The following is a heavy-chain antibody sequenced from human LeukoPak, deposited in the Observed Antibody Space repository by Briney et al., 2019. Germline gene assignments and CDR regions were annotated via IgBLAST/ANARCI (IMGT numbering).Heavy chain of an antibody. CDR2: ISSNGGST. Sequence: PGGSLRLSCAASGFTFSSYAMHWVRQAPGKGPEYVSAISSNGGSTYYANSVKGRFTISRDNSKNTLYLQMGSLRAEDMAVYYCAREGQSGSYFFFDYWGQGTLVTVSS. D-gene: IGHD1-26*01. J-gene: IGHJ4*02. CDR3: AREGQSGSYFFFDY. CDR1: GFTFSSYA. V-gene: IGHV3-64*01.